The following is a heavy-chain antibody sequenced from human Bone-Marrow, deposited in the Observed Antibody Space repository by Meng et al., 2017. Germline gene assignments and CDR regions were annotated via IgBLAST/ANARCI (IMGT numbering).Heavy chain of an antibody. CDR3: AASPGWWRINS. CDR2: FHHSGTT. Sequence: QGQRQEPGPGLVKPSGTLSLTCGVSGASVSSGYWWTWVRQPPGKGLEWIGEFHHSGTTNYNPSLRSRVTISVDTSKNQFSLRLTSVTAADTAVYYCAASPGWWRINSWGQGTLVTVSS. V-gene: IGHV4-4*02. CDR1: GASVSSGYW. J-gene: IGHJ4*02. D-gene: IGHD6-19*01.